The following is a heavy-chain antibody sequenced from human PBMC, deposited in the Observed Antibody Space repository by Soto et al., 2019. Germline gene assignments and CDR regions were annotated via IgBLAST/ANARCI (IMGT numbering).Heavy chain of an antibody. Sequence: QVQLVQSGAEVKMPGSSVKVSCKASEGTFSNYAITWVRQAPGQGLEWMGGIIPLFGTTNYAQKFQGRVTITADESTRTAYMELISLTSEDTAVYYGARDHSIYGDYAVKGLRDWGQGVLVTVSS. D-gene: IGHD4-17*01. CDR2: IIPLFGTT. V-gene: IGHV1-69*01. CDR1: EGTFSNYA. CDR3: ARDHSIYGDYAVKGLRD. J-gene: IGHJ4*02.